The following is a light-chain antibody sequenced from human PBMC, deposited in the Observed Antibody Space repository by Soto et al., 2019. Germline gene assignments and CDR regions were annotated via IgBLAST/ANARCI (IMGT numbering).Light chain of an antibody. CDR1: SSNIGAGYD. CDR3: QSFDSSLSAL. Sequence: QSVLTQPPSVSGAPGQRVTISCTGSSSNIGAGYDVHWYQQLPGTAPKLLIYGNSNRPSGVPDRFSGSKSGTSASLAITGLQAEDEADYYCQSFDSSLSALFGGGTTLTVL. J-gene: IGLJ3*02. V-gene: IGLV1-40*01. CDR2: GNS.